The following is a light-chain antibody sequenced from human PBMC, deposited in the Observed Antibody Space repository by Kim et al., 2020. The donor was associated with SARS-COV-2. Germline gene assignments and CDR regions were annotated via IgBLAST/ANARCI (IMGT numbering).Light chain of an antibody. CDR2: GRD. CDR1: SLRKYY. CDR3: NSRDSSGNDLL. V-gene: IGLV3-19*01. Sequence: SSELTQDPAVSVALVQTVRITCQGDSLRKYYAKWYQQKPGQAPILVIYGRDSRPSGLPDRFSASNSGNTASLTIPGAQAAGEADYYFNSRDSSGNDLLFG. J-gene: IGLJ3*02.